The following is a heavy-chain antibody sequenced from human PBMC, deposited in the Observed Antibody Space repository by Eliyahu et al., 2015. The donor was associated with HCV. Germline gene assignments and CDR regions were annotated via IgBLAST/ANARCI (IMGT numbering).Heavy chain of an antibody. V-gene: IGHV3-23*01. Sequence: EVQVLESGGGLVQPGGSLXLSCAGSGFTFSRHAMSWVRQAPGKGLEWAASIGGSGGSTYYADSVRGRFTIPRDNSKNTLYLQMHSLRVDDTAVYYCAKGSATSPFDYWGQGTLVTVSS. CDR1: GFTFSRHA. J-gene: IGHJ4*02. D-gene: IGHD6-19*01. CDR2: IGGSGGST. CDR3: AKGSATSPFDY.